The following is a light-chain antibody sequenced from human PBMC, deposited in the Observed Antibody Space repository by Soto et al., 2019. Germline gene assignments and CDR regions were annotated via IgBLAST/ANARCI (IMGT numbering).Light chain of an antibody. CDR3: GGWDDSLSGRV. V-gene: IGLV1-47*01. CDR2: RNN. CDR1: SSSIGSNY. J-gene: IGLJ2*01. Sequence: QSVVAQPPSASGTPGQRVNISCSGSSSSIGSNYVYWYRQFPGTAPTLLIQRNNQRPSGVPARFSGAKSGPSASLAISGLRSEDEADYYCGGWDDSLSGRVFGGGTWVTVL.